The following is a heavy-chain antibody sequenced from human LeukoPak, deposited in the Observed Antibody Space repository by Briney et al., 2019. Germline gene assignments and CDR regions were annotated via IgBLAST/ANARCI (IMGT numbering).Heavy chain of an antibody. D-gene: IGHD2-2*01. Sequence: SSETLSLTCTVSGGSISNYYWSWIRQPPGKGLEWIGYIYYSGSTNYSPSLKSRATISVDTSKNQFSLKLSSVTAADTAVYYCARQYCSTTSCYPDYWGQGTLVTVSS. CDR1: GGSISNYY. V-gene: IGHV4-59*01. CDR3: ARQYCSTTSCYPDY. J-gene: IGHJ4*02. CDR2: IYYSGST.